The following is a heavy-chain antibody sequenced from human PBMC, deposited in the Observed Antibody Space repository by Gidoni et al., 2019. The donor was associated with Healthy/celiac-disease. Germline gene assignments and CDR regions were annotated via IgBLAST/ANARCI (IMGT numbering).Heavy chain of an antibody. CDR1: VFTFSGSA. CDR3: TRHDSTVTNSVDY. Sequence: EVQLVESGGGLVQPGGSLTLSCAASVFTFSGSAMHWVRQASGKGLEWVGRIRSKANSYATEYAASVKGRFTISRDDSKNTAYLQMNSLKTEDTAVYYCTRHDSTVTNSVDYWGQGTLVTVSS. V-gene: IGHV3-73*02. J-gene: IGHJ4*02. D-gene: IGHD4-17*01. CDR2: IRSKANSYAT.